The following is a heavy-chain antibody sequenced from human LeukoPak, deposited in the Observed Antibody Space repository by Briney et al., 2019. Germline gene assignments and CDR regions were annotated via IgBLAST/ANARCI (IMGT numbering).Heavy chain of an antibody. D-gene: IGHD1-14*01. J-gene: IGHJ5*02. CDR3: ARDPSNRYNWFDP. V-gene: IGHV3-21*01. Sequence: GGALRLSCAASGFTFSSYSRNWVRQPPGKGLEWVSSISSSSSSFIYYADSVTGRFTISRDNAKNLLYLQMNSLRAEDTAVYYCARDPSNRYNWFDPWGQGTLVTVSS. CDR2: ISSSSSSFI. CDR1: GFTFSSYS.